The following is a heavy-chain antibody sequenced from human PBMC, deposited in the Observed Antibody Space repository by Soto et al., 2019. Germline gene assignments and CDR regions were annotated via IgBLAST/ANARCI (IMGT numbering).Heavy chain of an antibody. CDR2: VYPRDSDT. Sequence: PGESLKISCKASGYIFIDYWRGWVRQMPGKGLEWMGIVYPRDSDTRYSPSFQGQVTISADRSTGTAFLQWRSLKASDTALYYCARPPLPGYSIHFNSWGQGTLVT. J-gene: IGHJ4*02. CDR1: GYIFIDYW. D-gene: IGHD2-15*01. V-gene: IGHV5-51*01. CDR3: ARPPLPGYSIHFNS.